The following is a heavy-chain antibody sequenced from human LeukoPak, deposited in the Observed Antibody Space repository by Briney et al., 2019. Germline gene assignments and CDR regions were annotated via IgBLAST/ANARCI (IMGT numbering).Heavy chain of an antibody. Sequence: GGSLRLSCAASGFTFSSYAMSWVRQAPGKGLEWVSAISGSGGSTYYADSVKGRFTISRDNSKNTLYLQMNSLRAEDTAVYYCAKDLQQWELLRGWNAFDIWGQGTMVSVSS. V-gene: IGHV3-23*01. CDR1: GFTFSSYA. CDR3: AKDLQQWELLRGWNAFDI. CDR2: ISGSGGST. J-gene: IGHJ3*02. D-gene: IGHD1-26*01.